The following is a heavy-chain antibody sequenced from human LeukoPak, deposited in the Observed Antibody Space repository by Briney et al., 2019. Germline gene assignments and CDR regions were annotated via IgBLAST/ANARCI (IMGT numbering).Heavy chain of an antibody. CDR3: ARGRPMVRGVIGYYYYGMDV. V-gene: IGHV3-33*01. CDR1: GFTFSSYG. Sequence: PGGSLRLSCAASGFTFSSYGMHWVRQAPGKGLEWVAVIWYDGSNKYYADSVKGRFTISRDNSKNTLYLQMNSLRAEDTAVYYCARGRPMVRGVIGYYYYGMDVWGQGTTVTVSS. D-gene: IGHD3-10*01. CDR2: IWYDGSNK. J-gene: IGHJ6*02.